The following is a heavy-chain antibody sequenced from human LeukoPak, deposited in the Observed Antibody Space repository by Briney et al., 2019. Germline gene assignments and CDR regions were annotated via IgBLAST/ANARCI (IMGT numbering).Heavy chain of an antibody. CDR3: ARNGWGITMVRGVIGY. J-gene: IGHJ4*02. D-gene: IGHD3-10*01. V-gene: IGHV4-39*07. Sequence: SETLSLTCTVSGGSISSGDYYWSWIRQPPGKGLEWIGEINHSGSTNYNPSLKSRVTISVDTSKNQFSLKLSSVTAADTAVYYCARNGWGITMVRGVIGYWGQGTLVTVSS. CDR2: INHSGST. CDR1: GGSISSGDYY.